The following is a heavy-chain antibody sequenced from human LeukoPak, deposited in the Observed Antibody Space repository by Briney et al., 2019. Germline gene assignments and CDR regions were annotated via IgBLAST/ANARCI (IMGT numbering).Heavy chain of an antibody. D-gene: IGHD3-9*01. V-gene: IGHV3-15*07. CDR3: SALTSRYLPDS. J-gene: IGHJ4*02. CDR1: GYTFTSAW. CDR2: IKSKADGETT. Sequence: GGSLRLSCGASGYTFTSAWMNCVRQAPGKGREWVGRIKSKADGETTDYAAPVKGRFTFSRDDSKNMLYLQMNGLKSEDTAVYYCSALTSRYLPDSWGQGTLVTVSS.